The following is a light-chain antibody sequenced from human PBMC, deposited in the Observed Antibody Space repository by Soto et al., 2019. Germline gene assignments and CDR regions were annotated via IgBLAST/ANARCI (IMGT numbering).Light chain of an antibody. J-gene: IGKJ2*01. Sequence: DIQMTQSPSSVSASVGDRVTITCRASQDISDWLAWYEQKPGKAPKLPIYTPSSLQSGVPSRFSGSGSGTVFTLTISSLQPEDFATYYCQQANSFPYTFGQGTKVEI. CDR1: QDISDW. CDR3: QQANSFPYT. CDR2: TPS. V-gene: IGKV1-12*01.